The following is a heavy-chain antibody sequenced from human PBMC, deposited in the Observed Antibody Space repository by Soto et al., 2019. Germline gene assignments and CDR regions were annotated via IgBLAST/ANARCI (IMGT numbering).Heavy chain of an antibody. CDR3: ARERGRTRAYYYGMDV. J-gene: IGHJ6*02. CDR2: IHYSGST. V-gene: IGHV4-59*01. CDR1: GGSISGYY. D-gene: IGHD2-15*01. Sequence: QVQLQESGPGLVKPSETLSLTCTVSGGSISGYYWSWIRQPPGKGLEWIGYIHYSGSTNYHPSLKSRITISAATSQNQISLNLRSVTTADTAVYYCARERGRTRAYYYGMDVWGQGTTVIVSS.